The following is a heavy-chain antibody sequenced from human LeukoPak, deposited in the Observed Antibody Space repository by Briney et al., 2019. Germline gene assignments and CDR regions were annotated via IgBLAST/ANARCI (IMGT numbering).Heavy chain of an antibody. CDR2: IYTSGST. Sequence: SETLSLTCTVSGGSISSYYWSWIRQPAGKGLEWIGRIYTSGSTNYNPSLKSRVTISVDTSKNQFSLKLSSVTAADTAVYYCARYYGSGSYSWRKDAFDIWGQGTMVTVSS. J-gene: IGHJ3*02. CDR3: ARYYGSGSYSWRKDAFDI. V-gene: IGHV4-4*07. D-gene: IGHD3-10*01. CDR1: GGSISSYY.